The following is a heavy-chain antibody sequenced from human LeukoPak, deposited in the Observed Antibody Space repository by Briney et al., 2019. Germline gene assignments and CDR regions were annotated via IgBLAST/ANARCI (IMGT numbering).Heavy chain of an antibody. J-gene: IGHJ6*03. Sequence: GGSLRLSCAASGFTFSSYAMSWVRQAPGKGLEWVSAISGSGGSTYYADSVKGRFAISRDNSKNTLYLQMNSLRAEDTAVYYCAEDLSNYDIKYYYYMDVWGKGTTVTVSS. V-gene: IGHV3-23*01. CDR3: AEDLSNYDIKYYYYMDV. CDR2: ISGSGGST. D-gene: IGHD3-3*01. CDR1: GFTFSSYA.